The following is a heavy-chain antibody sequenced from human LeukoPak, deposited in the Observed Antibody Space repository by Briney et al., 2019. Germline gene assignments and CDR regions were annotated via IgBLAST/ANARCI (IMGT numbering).Heavy chain of an antibody. CDR2: LSGSGSST. CDR1: GFTFASYA. V-gene: IGHV3-23*01. J-gene: IGHJ2*01. Sequence: GGSLRLSCAASGFTFASYAMTWVRQAPGKGLEWVSSLSGSGSSTFYADSVKGRFTISRDNSKNTLHLQMDSLSAADTALYYCAKSTYTFGLYWYFDLWGRGTLVTVSS. CDR3: AKSTYTFGLYWYFDL. D-gene: IGHD3/OR15-3a*01.